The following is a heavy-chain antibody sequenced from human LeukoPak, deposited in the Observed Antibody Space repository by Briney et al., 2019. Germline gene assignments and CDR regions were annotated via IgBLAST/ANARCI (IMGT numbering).Heavy chain of an antibody. J-gene: IGHJ4*02. CDR3: TRERRGSYYAFES. CDR1: GFSVSDYS. CDR2: VMSGRGST. V-gene: IGHV3-11*05. D-gene: IGHD3-16*01. Sequence: GGSLRLSCAASGFSVSDYSISWIRQSPGKGPEWISYVMSGRGSTNYADSVKGRFTTSRDNATNSVALQLDGLRADATAVYFCTRERRGSYYAFESWGQGTLVTVSS.